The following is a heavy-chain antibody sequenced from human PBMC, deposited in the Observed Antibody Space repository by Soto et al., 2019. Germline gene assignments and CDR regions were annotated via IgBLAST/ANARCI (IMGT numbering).Heavy chain of an antibody. J-gene: IGHJ6*02. CDR3: ARSPKLGGVIARYYYYGMDV. CDR1: GFTFSSYS. D-gene: IGHD3-16*02. Sequence: EVQMLESGGDLVQPGGSLRLSCAASGFTFSSYSMNWVRQAPGKGLEWVSYISSSSSTIYYADSVKGRFTISRDNAKNSLYLQMNSLRDEDTAVYYCARSPKLGGVIARYYYYGMDVWGQGTTVTVSS. CDR2: ISSSSSTI. V-gene: IGHV3-48*02.